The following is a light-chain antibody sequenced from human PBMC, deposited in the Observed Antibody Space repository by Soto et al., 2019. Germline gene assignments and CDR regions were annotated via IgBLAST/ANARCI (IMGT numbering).Light chain of an antibody. CDR1: QSISSW. CDR3: LQHNSYPIT. V-gene: IGKV1-5*01. CDR2: AAS. Sequence: DIQLTQSPSTLSASVGDRVTLTWLASQSISSWLAWYKQKPGKAPKRLGYAASSLQSGVPSRVSGSGSGTEFTLTNSSLQPEDFGTYYCLQHNSYPITFGQGTRLEIK. J-gene: IGKJ5*01.